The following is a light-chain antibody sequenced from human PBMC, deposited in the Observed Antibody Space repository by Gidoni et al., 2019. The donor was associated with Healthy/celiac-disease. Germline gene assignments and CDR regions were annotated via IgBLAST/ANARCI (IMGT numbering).Light chain of an antibody. CDR1: QSVSSN. V-gene: IGKV3-15*01. CDR3: KQYNNWPRT. Sequence: EIVMTQSPATLSVSPGERATLSCRASQSVSSNLAWYQQKPGQAPRLRIDGASTRATGIPARFRGSGSGTEFNLIISSLQSEDFAVYYCKQYNNWPRTFGQGTKVEIK. J-gene: IGKJ1*01. CDR2: GAS.